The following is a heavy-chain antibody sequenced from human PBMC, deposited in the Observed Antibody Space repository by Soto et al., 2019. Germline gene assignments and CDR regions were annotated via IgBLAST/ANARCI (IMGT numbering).Heavy chain of an antibody. CDR2: IYYSGST. CDR3: ARLFDDMLQGDYYYYYGMDV. Sequence: SETLSLTCTVSGGSISSSSYYWGWIRQPPGKGLEWIGSIYYSGSTYYNPSLKSRVTISVDTSKNQFSLKLSSVTAADTAVYYCARLFDDMLQGDYYYYYGMDVWGQGTTVTVSS. CDR1: GGSISSSSYY. D-gene: IGHD2-8*01. V-gene: IGHV4-39*01. J-gene: IGHJ6*02.